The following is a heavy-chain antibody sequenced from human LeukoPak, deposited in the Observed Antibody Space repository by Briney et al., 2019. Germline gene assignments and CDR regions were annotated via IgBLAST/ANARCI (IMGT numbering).Heavy chain of an antibody. J-gene: IGHJ4*02. D-gene: IGHD3-9*01. CDR2: IGPSGTST. V-gene: IGHV3-64D*06. CDR3: TGSTTGYYSY. Sequence: GGSLRLSCSASGFSFSAYAMHWVRQAPGRGLEYVSAIGPSGTSTYFADSVKGRFTISRDNSKNTVYLQMSSLRTEDTAVCFCTGSTTGYYSYWGQGTLVTVSS. CDR1: GFSFSAYA.